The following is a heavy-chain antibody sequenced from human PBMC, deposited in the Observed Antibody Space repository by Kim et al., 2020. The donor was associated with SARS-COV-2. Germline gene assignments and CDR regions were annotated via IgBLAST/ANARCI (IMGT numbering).Heavy chain of an antibody. CDR1: GFTFSSYW. Sequence: GGSLRLSCAASGFTFSSYWMSWVRQAPGKGLEWVANIKQDGSEKYYVDSVKGRFTISRDNAKNSLYLQMNSLRAEDTAVYYCARDLRAAAGYWYFDLWGRGTLVTVSS. CDR2: IKQDGSEK. V-gene: IGHV3-7*03. J-gene: IGHJ2*01. CDR3: ARDLRAAAGYWYFDL. D-gene: IGHD6-13*01.